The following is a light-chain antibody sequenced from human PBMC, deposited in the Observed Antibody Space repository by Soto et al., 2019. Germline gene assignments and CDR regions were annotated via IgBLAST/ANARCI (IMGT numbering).Light chain of an antibody. CDR1: QSINSW. CDR3: QHTDSYSGL. CDR2: RAS. Sequence: DIQMTQSPSTLSASVGDRVTITCRASQSINSWLAWYQQKPGKAPRLLIYRASSLEGGVPSSFSGSGSGAEVPHTISSLQPYDFATYYLQHTDSYSGLFGTGHKVDI. J-gene: IGKJ3*01. V-gene: IGKV1-5*03.